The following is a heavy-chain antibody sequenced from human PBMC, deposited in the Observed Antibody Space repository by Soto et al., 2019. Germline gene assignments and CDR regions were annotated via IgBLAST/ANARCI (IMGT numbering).Heavy chain of an antibody. CDR3: ARAPYSSGWYDYYYGMDV. D-gene: IGHD6-19*01. V-gene: IGHV3-11*01. CDR1: GFTFSDYY. Sequence: QVQLVESGGGLVKPGGSLRLSCAASGFTFSDYYMSRIRQAPGKGLEWVSYITSGSTIYYADSVKGRFTISRDNAKNSLYLQMNSLRAEDTAVYYCARAPYSSGWYDYYYGMDVWGQGTTVTVSS. J-gene: IGHJ6*02. CDR2: ITSGSTI.